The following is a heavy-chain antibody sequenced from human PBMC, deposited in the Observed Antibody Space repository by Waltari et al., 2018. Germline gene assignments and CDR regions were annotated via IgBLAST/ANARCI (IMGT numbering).Heavy chain of an antibody. D-gene: IGHD6-13*01. CDR3: ARRRSRIAAGNGDMDV. J-gene: IGHJ6*02. CDR1: GSSISNGYS. CDR2: ISHSGST. V-gene: IGHV4-38-2*01. Sequence: QVQLQESGPGLVKLWETLSLACAVSGSSISNGYSWGWFRQPQGKGLEWIGSISHSGSTYYNPSPTSRVTISVDTSKNQFSLKLSSVTAADTAVYYCARRRSRIAAGNGDMDVWGQGTTVTVSS.